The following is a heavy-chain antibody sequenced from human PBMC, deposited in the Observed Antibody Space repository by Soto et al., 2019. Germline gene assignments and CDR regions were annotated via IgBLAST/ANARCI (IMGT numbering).Heavy chain of an antibody. CDR1: GFTFSSYA. D-gene: IGHD2-15*01. CDR3: AKRRSAGWTLYYYYGMDV. V-gene: IGHV3-23*01. Sequence: GGSLRLSCAASGFTFSSYAMSWVRQAPGKGLEWVSAISGSGGSTYYADSVKGRFTISRDNSKNTLYLQMNSLRAEDTAVYYCAKRRSAGWTLYYYYGMDVWGQGTTVTVSS. J-gene: IGHJ6*02. CDR2: ISGSGGST.